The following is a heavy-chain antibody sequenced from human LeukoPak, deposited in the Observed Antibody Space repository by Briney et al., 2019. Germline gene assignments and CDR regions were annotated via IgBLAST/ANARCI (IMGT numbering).Heavy chain of an antibody. D-gene: IGHD2-8*02. CDR1: GFTFSSYE. V-gene: IGHV3-48*03. CDR3: ARDAGGYGMDV. J-gene: IGHJ6*01. Sequence: GGSLRLSCAASGFTFSSYEMNWVRQAPGKGLEWVSYISSSGKTISYADSVKGRFTISRDNAKNTLYLQMNSLRAEDTAVYYCARDAGGYGMDVWGQGTPVTVSS. CDR2: ISSSGKTI.